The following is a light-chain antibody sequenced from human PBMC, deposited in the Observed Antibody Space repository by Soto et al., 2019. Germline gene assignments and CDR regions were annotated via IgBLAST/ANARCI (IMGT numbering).Light chain of an antibody. CDR3: QHYNSYSEA. J-gene: IGKJ1*01. Sequence: DIQMTQSPSTLSGSVGDRVTITCRASQTISSWLAWYQQKPGKAPKLLIYKASTLKSGVPSRFSGSGSGTEFTLTISSLQTDDFTTYYCQHYNSYSEACGQGTKVEL. CDR2: KAS. CDR1: QTISSW. V-gene: IGKV1-5*03.